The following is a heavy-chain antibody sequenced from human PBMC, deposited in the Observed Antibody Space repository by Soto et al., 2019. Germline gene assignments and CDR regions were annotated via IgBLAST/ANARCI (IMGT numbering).Heavy chain of an antibody. CDR3: AGGDRWPNFDS. Sequence: QVELVESGGGLVKPGGSLRLSCAASGFTFSDYYMSWIRQAPGKGLEWLSYISSSGNTIYNADSVKGRFTISRDNPKNSLYLQMNSLRAEDTAVYYCAGGDRWPNFDSWGQGTLVTVSS. CDR2: ISSSGNTI. J-gene: IGHJ4*02. CDR1: GFTFSDYY. D-gene: IGHD3-10*01. V-gene: IGHV3-11*01.